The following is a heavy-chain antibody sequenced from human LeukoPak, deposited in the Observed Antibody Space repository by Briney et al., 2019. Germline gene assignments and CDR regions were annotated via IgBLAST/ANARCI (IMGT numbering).Heavy chain of an antibody. Sequence: ASVKVSCKASEYTFSTYDINWVRQATGQGLEWMGWMNPKSGNTGYAQKFQGRVTMTWNTSISTAYMELRSLRSDDTAVYYCAREYGDYPDYWGQGTLVTVSS. J-gene: IGHJ4*02. V-gene: IGHV1-8*01. CDR3: AREYGDYPDY. CDR2: MNPKSGNT. CDR1: EYTFSTYD. D-gene: IGHD4-17*01.